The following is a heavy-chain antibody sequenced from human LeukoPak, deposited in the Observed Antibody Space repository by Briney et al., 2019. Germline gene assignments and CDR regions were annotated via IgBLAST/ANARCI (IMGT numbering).Heavy chain of an antibody. CDR3: AKDLGGDGW. CDR1: AFTFSSYG. CDR2: ISGDGRDI. D-gene: IGHD3-10*01. Sequence: GGSLRLSCAASAFTFSSYGMSWLRQAPGKGLEWVSAISGDGRDIFYADAVKGRFTISRDNSKNTLYLQMNSLRAEDTAVYYCAKDLGGDGWWGQGTLVTVSS. J-gene: IGHJ4*02. V-gene: IGHV3-23*01.